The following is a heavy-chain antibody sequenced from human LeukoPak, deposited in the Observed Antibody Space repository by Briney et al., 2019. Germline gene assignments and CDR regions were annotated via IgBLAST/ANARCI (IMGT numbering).Heavy chain of an antibody. CDR2: INHSGST. Sequence: SETLSLTCAVYGGSFSGYYWSWIRQPPGKGLEWIGEINHSGSTNYNPSIKSRVTISVDTSKNQFSLKLSSVTAADTAVYYCARGRTSPPKDIVVVPAAIWWFDPWGQGTLVTVSS. CDR3: ARGRTSPPKDIVVVPAAIWWFDP. D-gene: IGHD2-2*01. V-gene: IGHV4-34*01. J-gene: IGHJ5*02. CDR1: GGSFSGYY.